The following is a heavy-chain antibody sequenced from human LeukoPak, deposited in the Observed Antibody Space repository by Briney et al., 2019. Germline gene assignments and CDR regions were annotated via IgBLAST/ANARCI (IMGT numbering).Heavy chain of an antibody. J-gene: IGHJ4*02. CDR1: GGSISSGGYY. CDR3: ASNYYGSGSLDY. CDR2: IYYSGST. Sequence: PSQTLSLTCTVSGGSISSGGYYWSWIRQHPGKGLEWIGYIYYSGSTNYNPSLKSRVTISVDTSKNQFSLKLSFVTAADTAVYYCASNYYGSGSLDYWGQGNLVTVSS. V-gene: IGHV4-31*03. D-gene: IGHD3-10*01.